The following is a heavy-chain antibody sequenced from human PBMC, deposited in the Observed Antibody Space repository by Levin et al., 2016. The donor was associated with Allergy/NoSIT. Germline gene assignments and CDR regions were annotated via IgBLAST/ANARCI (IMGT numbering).Heavy chain of an antibody. CDR3: AKDDSDYDILTGYPDY. J-gene: IGHJ4*02. CDR2: ISGSGGST. Sequence: ETLSLTCAASGFTFSSYAMSWVRQAPGKGLEWVSAISGSGGSTYYADSVKGRFTISRDNSKNTLYLQMNSLRAEDTAVYYCAKDDSDYDILTGYPDYWGQGTLVTVSS. V-gene: IGHV3-23*01. CDR1: GFTFSSYA. D-gene: IGHD3-9*01.